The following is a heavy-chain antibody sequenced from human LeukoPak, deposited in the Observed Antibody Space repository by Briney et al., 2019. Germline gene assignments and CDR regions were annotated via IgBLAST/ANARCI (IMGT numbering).Heavy chain of an antibody. Sequence: GSLRLSCAASGFTVSSYYWGWIRQPPGKGLEWIGGIYYSGSTYYNPSLKSRVTISVDTSKNQFSLKPSSVTAADTAVYYCARKGGYYYDSSGYYHWGQGTLVTVSS. V-gene: IGHV4-39*07. D-gene: IGHD3-22*01. J-gene: IGHJ5*02. CDR2: IYYSGST. CDR1: GFTVSSYY. CDR3: ARKGGYYYDSSGYYH.